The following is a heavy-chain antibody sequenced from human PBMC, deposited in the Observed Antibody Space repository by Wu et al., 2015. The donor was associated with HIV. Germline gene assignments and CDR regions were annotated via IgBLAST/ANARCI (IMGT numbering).Heavy chain of an antibody. CDR1: GYTFTSYG. J-gene: IGHJ6*03. Sequence: QVQLVQSGAEVKKPGASVKVSCKASGYTFTSYGINWVRQAPGQGLEWVGMTNPNGGRTKFAQRYGGRATMTRDTSTKTVKMTLSNLKYEDTAIYYCARERYGAVSGLSMDVWGRGTTLIISS. CDR2: TNPNGGRT. D-gene: IGHD4-17*01. CDR3: ARERYGAVSGLSMDV. V-gene: IGHV1-46*01.